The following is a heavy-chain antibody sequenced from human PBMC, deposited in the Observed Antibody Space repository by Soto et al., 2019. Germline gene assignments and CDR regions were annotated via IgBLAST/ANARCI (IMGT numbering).Heavy chain of an antibody. Sequence: EVQLGESGGGLVQPGGSLRLSCAASGFTFNSYAMHWVRQAPGKGLEYVSALSGNGGSTYYANSVKGRFTISRDNSKNTLYLQMGSLRAEDMAVYYCARRGYGLYFDYWGQGTLVTVSS. D-gene: IGHD3-10*01. V-gene: IGHV3-64*01. J-gene: IGHJ4*02. CDR3: ARRGYGLYFDY. CDR2: LSGNGGST. CDR1: GFTFNSYA.